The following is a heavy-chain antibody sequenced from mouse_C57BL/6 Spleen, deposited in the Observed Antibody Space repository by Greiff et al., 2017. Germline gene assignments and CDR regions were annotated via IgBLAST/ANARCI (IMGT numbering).Heavy chain of an antibody. Sequence: QVQLQQPGAELVKPGASVKLSCKASGYTFTSYWMHWVKQRPGQGLEWIGMIHPNSGSTNYNEKFKSKATLTVDKSSSTAYMQLSSLTSEDSAVYYGARERVGLYFGYWGQGTTLTVSS. CDR1: GYTFTSYW. J-gene: IGHJ2*01. CDR2: IHPNSGST. CDR3: ARERVGLYFGY. V-gene: IGHV1-64*01. D-gene: IGHD4-1*01.